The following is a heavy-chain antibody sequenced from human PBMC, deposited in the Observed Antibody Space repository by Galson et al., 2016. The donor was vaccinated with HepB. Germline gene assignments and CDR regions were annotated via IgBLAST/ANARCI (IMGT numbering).Heavy chain of an antibody. Sequence: CKASGGTFSSYAINWVRQAPGQGLEWMGGIIPIFGTSNYAQKFQGRVTITPDKSTSTAYMELRSLRSEDTAVYYCAKLSSGWSLYYFDYWGQGTLVSVLS. D-gene: IGHD6-19*01. CDR3: AKLSSGWSLYYFDY. CDR2: IIPIFGTS. V-gene: IGHV1-69*06. J-gene: IGHJ4*02. CDR1: GGTFSSYA.